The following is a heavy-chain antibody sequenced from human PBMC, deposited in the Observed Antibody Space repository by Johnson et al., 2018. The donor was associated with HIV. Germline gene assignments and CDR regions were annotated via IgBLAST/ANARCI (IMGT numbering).Heavy chain of an antibody. V-gene: IGHV3-11*04. CDR1: GFTFSDFF. Sequence: QMQLVESGVGLVKPGGSLRLSCAASGFTFSDFFMSWIRQAPGKGLEWVAYMSTSGSTKFYADSVKGRFTISRDNAKNSLYLQMNSLRAEDTAVYYCARLRAEAQFDAFDIWGQGTMVTVSS. J-gene: IGHJ3*02. CDR3: ARLRAEAQFDAFDI. D-gene: IGHD5-24*01. CDR2: MSTSGSTK.